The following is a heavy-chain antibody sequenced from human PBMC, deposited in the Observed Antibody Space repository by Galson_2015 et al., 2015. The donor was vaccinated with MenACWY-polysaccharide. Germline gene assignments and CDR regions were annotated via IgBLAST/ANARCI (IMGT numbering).Heavy chain of an antibody. CDR3: ARGYSSYD. Sequence: SLRLSCAASGFTFSTYWMHWVRQAPGKGLVWVSRINSDGSSINYADSVKGRFTISRDNAKNTLYLQMNSLRAEDTALYYCARGYSSYDWGQGTLVTVSA. CDR2: INSDGSSI. CDR1: GFTFSTYW. D-gene: IGHD5-12*01. J-gene: IGHJ4*02. V-gene: IGHV3-74*01.